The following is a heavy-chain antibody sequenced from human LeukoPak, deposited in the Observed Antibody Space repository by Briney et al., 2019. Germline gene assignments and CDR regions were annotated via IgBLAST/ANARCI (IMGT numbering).Heavy chain of an antibody. Sequence: GGSLRLSCAASGFTFSSYSMNWVRQAPGKGLEWVSSISSSSSYIYYADSVKGRFTISRDNAKNSLYLQMNNLRAEDTAVYYCAVIAVAGTWTYYYYGMDVWGQGTTVTVSS. D-gene: IGHD6-19*01. CDR1: GFTFSSYS. CDR3: AVIAVAGTWTYYYYGMDV. CDR2: ISSSSSYI. V-gene: IGHV3-21*01. J-gene: IGHJ6*02.